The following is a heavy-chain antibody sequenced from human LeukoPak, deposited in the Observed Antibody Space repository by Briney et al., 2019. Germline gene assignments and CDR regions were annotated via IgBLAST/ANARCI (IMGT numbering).Heavy chain of an antibody. D-gene: IGHD1-26*01. J-gene: IGHJ3*02. Sequence: SETLSLTCAVSGGSISSGGYSWSWIRQPLGKGLEWIGYIYHSGSTYYNPSLKSRVTISVDRSKNQFSLKLSSVTAADTAVYYCAREGAFDAFDIWGQGTMVTVSS. CDR1: GGSISSGGYS. CDR3: AREGAFDAFDI. V-gene: IGHV4-30-2*01. CDR2: IYHSGST.